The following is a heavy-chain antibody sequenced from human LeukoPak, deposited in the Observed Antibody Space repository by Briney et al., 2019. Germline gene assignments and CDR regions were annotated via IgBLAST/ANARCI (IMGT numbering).Heavy chain of an antibody. CDR3: ARDAIVGASATHDAFDI. D-gene: IGHD1-26*01. Sequence: PGGSLRLSCAASGFTFSSYAMHWVRQAPGKGLEWVAVISYDGSNKYYADSVKGRFTISRDNSKNTLYLQMNSLRAEDTAVYYCARDAIVGASATHDAFDIWGQGTMVTVSS. J-gene: IGHJ3*02. CDR1: GFTFSSYA. V-gene: IGHV3-30*04. CDR2: ISYDGSNK.